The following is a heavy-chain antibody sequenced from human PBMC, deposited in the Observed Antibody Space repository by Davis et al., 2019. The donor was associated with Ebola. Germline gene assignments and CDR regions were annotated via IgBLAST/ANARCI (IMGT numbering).Heavy chain of an antibody. CDR3: ARVGRDYYDSSGYYWLQPYYYGMDV. J-gene: IGHJ6*04. V-gene: IGHV3-30*04. D-gene: IGHD3-22*01. Sequence: SCKASGYTFTSYAMHWVRQAPGKGLEWVAVISYDGSNKYYADSVKGRFTISRDNSKNTLYLQMNSLRAEDTAVYYCARVGRDYYDSSGYYWLQPYYYGMDVWGKGTTVTVSS. CDR2: ISYDGSNK. CDR1: GYTFTSYA.